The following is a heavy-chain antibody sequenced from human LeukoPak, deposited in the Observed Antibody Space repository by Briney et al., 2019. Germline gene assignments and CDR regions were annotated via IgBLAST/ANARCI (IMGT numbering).Heavy chain of an antibody. V-gene: IGHV4-59*08. CDR3: ARVVGTAIHL. D-gene: IGHD5-18*01. Sequence: SETLSLTCTVSGGSISSYYWSWIRQPPGKGLEWIGYIYYSGSTNYNPSLKSRVTISVDTSKNQFSLKLSSVTAADTAVYYCARVVGTAIHLWGRGTLVTVFS. CDR2: IYYSGST. CDR1: GGSISSYY. J-gene: IGHJ2*01.